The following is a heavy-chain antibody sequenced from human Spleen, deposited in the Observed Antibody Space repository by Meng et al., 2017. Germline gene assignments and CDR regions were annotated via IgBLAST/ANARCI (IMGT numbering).Heavy chain of an antibody. Sequence: ASVKVSCKASGYTFTSYGISWVRQAPGQGLEWMGWISAYNGNTNYAQKLQGRVTMTTDTSTSTAYMELRGLRSDDTAVYYCTRGYRRQQLVNDDWYFDLWGRGTLVTVSS. CDR3: TRGYRRQQLVNDDWYFDL. J-gene: IGHJ2*01. CDR2: ISAYNGNT. D-gene: IGHD6-13*01. CDR1: GYTFTSYG. V-gene: IGHV1-18*01.